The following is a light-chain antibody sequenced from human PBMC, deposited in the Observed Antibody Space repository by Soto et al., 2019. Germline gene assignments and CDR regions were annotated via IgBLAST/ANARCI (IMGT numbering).Light chain of an antibody. J-gene: IGKJ1*01. CDR3: QQYNSYWT. CDR2: KAS. Sequence: DIQMTQSPSTLSASVGDRVTITCRASQSISSWLAWYQQKPGKAPKLLIYKASSLESGVPSRFSGSGSGTEFTLTICSLQPDDFAAYCCQQYNSYWTFGQGTKVDIK. CDR1: QSISSW. V-gene: IGKV1-5*03.